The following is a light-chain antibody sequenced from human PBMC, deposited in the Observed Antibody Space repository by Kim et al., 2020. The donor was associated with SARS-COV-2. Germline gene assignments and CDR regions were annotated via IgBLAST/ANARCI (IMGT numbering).Light chain of an antibody. CDR1: QNIDNY. CDR3: QQRTNWPPLT. J-gene: IGKJ4*01. V-gene: IGKV3-11*01. Sequence: EVVLTQSPATLSLSPGERATLSCRASQNIDNYLAWYQQRPGQAPRLLIYDASTRATGIPARFTGNGSGTDFTLTIAGLAPEDFALYYCQQRTNWPPLTFGGGTKVGIK. CDR2: DAS.